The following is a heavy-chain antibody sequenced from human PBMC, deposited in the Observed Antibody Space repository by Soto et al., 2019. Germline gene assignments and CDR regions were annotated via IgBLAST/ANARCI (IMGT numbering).Heavy chain of an antibody. CDR2: INHSGST. Sequence: MSLTCAVYVGSFSGYYWSWIRQPPGKGLEWIGEINHSGSTNYNPSLKRRVTIAVDTSKNQLSLKLSSVTAADTAVYYCARSPLGDVVVGYYYGMDVWGQG. CDR1: VGSFSGYY. V-gene: IGHV4-34*01. D-gene: IGHD2-21*01. CDR3: ARSPLGDVVVGYYYGMDV. J-gene: IGHJ6*02.